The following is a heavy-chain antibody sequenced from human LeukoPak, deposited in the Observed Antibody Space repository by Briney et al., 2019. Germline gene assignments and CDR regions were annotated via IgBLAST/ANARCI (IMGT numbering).Heavy chain of an antibody. CDR1: GFTFSSYS. D-gene: IGHD1-26*01. CDR3: AKAGGSYLDYYYYGMDV. Sequence: PGGSLRLSCAASGFTFSSYSMNWVRQAPGKGLEWVSSISSSSSYIYYADSVKGRFTISRDNSKNTLYLQMNSLRAEDTAVYYCAKAGGSYLDYYYYGMDVWGQGTTVTVSS. V-gene: IGHV3-21*04. J-gene: IGHJ6*02. CDR2: ISSSSSYI.